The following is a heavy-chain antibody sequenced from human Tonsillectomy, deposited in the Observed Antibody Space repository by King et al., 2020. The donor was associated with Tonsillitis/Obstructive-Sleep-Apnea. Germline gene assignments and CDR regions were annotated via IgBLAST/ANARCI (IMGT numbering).Heavy chain of an antibody. Sequence: VQLQESGGGLLQPGRSLRLSCVVSGFKFDKFAMHWVRQVPGKGLEWVSGISFNSGAIAYGDSVKGRFTISRDNAKDTLYLQMNSVRTEDTALYYCAKKTRGWVSSPNWFDSWGQGTLVTVSS. CDR1: GFKFDKFA. CDR3: AKKTRGWVSSPNWFDS. D-gene: IGHD6-13*01. J-gene: IGHJ5*01. CDR2: ISFNSGAI. V-gene: IGHV3-9*01.